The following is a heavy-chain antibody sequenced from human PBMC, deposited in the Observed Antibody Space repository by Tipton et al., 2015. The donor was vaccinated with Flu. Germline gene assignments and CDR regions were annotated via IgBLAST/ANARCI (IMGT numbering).Heavy chain of an antibody. CDR3: ARDRYDLWSGYYSS. CDR1: GGFINTYY. D-gene: IGHD3-3*01. CDR2: IYYSGST. J-gene: IGHJ4*02. Sequence: TLSLTCTVSGGFINTYYWSWIRQPPGKGLEWIGYIYYSGSTSYNPSLKSRVTISVDRSKNQFSLNLSSVTAADTAVYYCARDRYDLWSGYYSSWGQGTRVTVSS. V-gene: IGHV4-59*01.